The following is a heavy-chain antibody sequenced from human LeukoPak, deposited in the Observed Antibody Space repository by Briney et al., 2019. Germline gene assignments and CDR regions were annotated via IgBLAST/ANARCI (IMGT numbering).Heavy chain of an antibody. CDR2: INQDGSEK. Sequence: GGSLRLSCVASGLTFRRYWMSWVRQAPGKGLEWVAIINQDGSEKYYVDSVKGRFTISRNNSKNSLYLQMSSLRAEDAAVYYCATDPRPDSGNFLGFDYWGQGTLVTVSS. J-gene: IGHJ4*02. CDR1: GLTFRRYW. V-gene: IGHV3-7*01. D-gene: IGHD4-23*01. CDR3: ATDPRPDSGNFLGFDY.